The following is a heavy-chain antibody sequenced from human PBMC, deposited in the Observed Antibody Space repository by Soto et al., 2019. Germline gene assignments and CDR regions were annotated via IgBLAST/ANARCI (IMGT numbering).Heavy chain of an antibody. V-gene: IGHV1-24*01. CDR3: AAVRRFITLPDY. D-gene: IGHD3-10*01. CDR1: GYTLTELS. J-gene: IGHJ4*02. Sequence: ASVKVSCKVSGYTLTELSIHWVRQAPGKGLEWMGGFDPEDGETLYAQKFQGRVTMTEDTSTDTAYMELSSLRSEDTAVYFCAAVRRFITLPDYWGQGTLVTVSS. CDR2: FDPEDGET.